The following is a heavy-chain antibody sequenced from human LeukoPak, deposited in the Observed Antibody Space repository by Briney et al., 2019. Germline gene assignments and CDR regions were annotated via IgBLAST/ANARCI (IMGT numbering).Heavy chain of an antibody. CDR3: ARQVLVRGAFDI. Sequence: GGSLRLSCAASGFTFSSNYMSWVRQAPGKGLEGVAVIYSGGSTYYTDPLTGRFTISRDNSKNTLYLQMNSLRAEDTAVYYCARQVLVRGAFDIWGQGTMVTVSS. CDR2: IYSGGST. D-gene: IGHD2-21*01. J-gene: IGHJ3*02. V-gene: IGHV3-53*01. CDR1: GFTFSSNY.